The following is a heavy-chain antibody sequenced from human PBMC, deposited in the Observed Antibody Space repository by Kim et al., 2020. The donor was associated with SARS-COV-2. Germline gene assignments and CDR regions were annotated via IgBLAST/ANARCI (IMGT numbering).Heavy chain of an antibody. CDR3: ARWPTAAGTAGNYFDY. D-gene: IGHD6-13*01. V-gene: IGHV4-39*01. J-gene: IGHJ4*02. CDR1: GGSISSSSYY. CDR2: IYYSGST. Sequence: SETLSLTCTVSGGSISSSSYYWGWIRQPPGKGLEWIGSIYYSGSTYYNPSLKSRVTISVDTSKNQFSLKLSSVTAADTAVYYCARWPTAAGTAGNYFDYWGQGTLVTVSS.